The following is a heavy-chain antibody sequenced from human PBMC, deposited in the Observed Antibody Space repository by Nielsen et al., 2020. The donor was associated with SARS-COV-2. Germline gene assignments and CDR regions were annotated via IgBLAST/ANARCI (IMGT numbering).Heavy chain of an antibody. CDR2: IYYSGST. V-gene: IGHV4-59*01. CDR3: ARDQLWSSGYMDV. CDR1: GGSISSYY. Sequence: SETLFLTCTVSGGSISSYYWSWIRQPPGKGLEWIGYIYYSGSTNYNPSLKSRVTISVDTSKNQFSLKLSSVTAADTAVYYCARDQLWSSGYMDVWGKGTTVTVSS. D-gene: IGHD5-18*01. J-gene: IGHJ6*03.